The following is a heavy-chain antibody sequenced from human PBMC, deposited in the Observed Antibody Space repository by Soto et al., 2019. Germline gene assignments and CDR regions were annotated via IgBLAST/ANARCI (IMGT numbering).Heavy chain of an antibody. CDR3: ARARGIGINWFDP. CDR1: GFTFSSYE. D-gene: IGHD3-10*01. V-gene: IGHV3-48*03. Sequence: GSLRLSCAASGFTFSSYEMNWVRQAPGKGLEWVSYISSSGSTIYHADSVKGRFTISRDNAKSSLYLQMNSLRAEDTAVYYCARARGIGINWFDPWGQGTLVTVSS. J-gene: IGHJ5*02. CDR2: ISSSGSTI.